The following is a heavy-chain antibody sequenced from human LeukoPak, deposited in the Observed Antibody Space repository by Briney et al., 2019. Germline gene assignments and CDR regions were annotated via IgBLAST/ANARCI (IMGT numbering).Heavy chain of an antibody. J-gene: IGHJ5*02. CDR1: GGSFSGYY. CDR3: ARAGGVYNWFDP. D-gene: IGHD2-8*01. V-gene: IGHV4-34*01. Sequence: PSETLSLTCAVYGGSFSGYYWSWIRQPPGKGLEWIGEINHSGSTNYNPSLKSRVTISIDTSKNQFSLKLSSVTAADTAVYYCARAGGVYNWFDPWGQGTLVTVSS. CDR2: INHSGST.